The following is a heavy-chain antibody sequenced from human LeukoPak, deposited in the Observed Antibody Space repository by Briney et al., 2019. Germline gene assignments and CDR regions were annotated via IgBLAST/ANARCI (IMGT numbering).Heavy chain of an antibody. CDR1: GFTFSSYS. J-gene: IGHJ4*02. Sequence: GGSLRLSCAASGFTFSSYSMNWVRQAPGKGLEWVSYISSSSSATHYADSVKGRFTISRDNAKNSLSLQMNSLRAEDTAVYYCARERITMIVEDSYYFDYWGQGTLVTVSS. D-gene: IGHD3-22*01. CDR2: ISSSSSAT. CDR3: ARERITMIVEDSYYFDY. V-gene: IGHV3-48*01.